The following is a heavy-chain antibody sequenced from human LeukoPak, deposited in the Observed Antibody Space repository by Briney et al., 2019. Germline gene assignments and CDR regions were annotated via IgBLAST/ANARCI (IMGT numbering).Heavy chain of an antibody. CDR1: GFSFSDSV. Sequence: GGSLRLSCVASGFSFSDSVMIWVRQAPGKGLEWVSAISVDAGVTYYAASAKGRFTISRDNSKNAVYLQMNSLRAEDTAIHYCAKVPYSDYGSGRPPFMDVWGQGTTVAVSS. CDR2: ISVDAGVT. V-gene: IGHV3-23*01. CDR3: AKVPYSDYGSGRPPFMDV. D-gene: IGHD3-10*01. J-gene: IGHJ6*02.